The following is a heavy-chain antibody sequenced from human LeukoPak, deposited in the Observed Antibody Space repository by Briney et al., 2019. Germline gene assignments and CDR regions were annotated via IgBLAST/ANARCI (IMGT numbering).Heavy chain of an antibody. CDR1: GFTFDDHG. Sequence: GGSLRLSFAASGFTFDDHGMSCVRQVPGKGLEWVSGINWNGGSTGYADSVKGRFTISRDNAKNSLYLQMNSLRAEDTALYYCAGGDRNGWYFDYWGQGTLVTVSS. D-gene: IGHD6-19*01. CDR2: INWNGGST. V-gene: IGHV3-20*03. J-gene: IGHJ4*02. CDR3: AGGDRNGWYFDY.